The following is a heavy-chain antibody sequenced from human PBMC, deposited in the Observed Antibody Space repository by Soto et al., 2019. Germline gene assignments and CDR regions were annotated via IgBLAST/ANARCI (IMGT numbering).Heavy chain of an antibody. CDR3: ASTGVSQGVATISRWFDP. V-gene: IGHV4-39*01. CDR2: IYYSGST. CDR1: GGSISSSSYY. Sequence: PSETLSLTCTVSGGSISSSSYYWGWIRQPPGKGLEWIGSIYYSGSTYYNPSLKSRVTISVDTSKNQFSLKLSSVTAADTAVYYCASTGVSQGVATISRWFDPWGQGPLVTVSS. J-gene: IGHJ5*02. D-gene: IGHD5-12*01.